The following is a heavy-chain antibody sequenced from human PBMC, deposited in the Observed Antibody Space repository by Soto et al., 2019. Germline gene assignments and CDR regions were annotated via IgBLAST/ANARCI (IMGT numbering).Heavy chain of an antibody. V-gene: IGHV3-23*01. Sequence: GGSLRLSCATSGFTFRSYAMSWVRQAPGKGLEWVSGTSGSGGSTYYADSVKGRFTISRDNSKNTLYLQMNSLRAEDTAVYYCAKLRFSDYWGQGTLVTVSS. CDR3: AKLRFSDY. CDR1: GFTFRSYA. J-gene: IGHJ4*02. D-gene: IGHD3-3*01. CDR2: TSGSGGST.